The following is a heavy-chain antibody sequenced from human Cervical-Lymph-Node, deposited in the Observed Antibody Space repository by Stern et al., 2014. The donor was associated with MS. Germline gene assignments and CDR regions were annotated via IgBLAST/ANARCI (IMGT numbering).Heavy chain of an antibody. V-gene: IGHV3-30*01. CDR2: ISYDGSDK. Sequence: VQLVESGGGVVQPGRSLRLSSAASGFTLSSYALHWVRQAPGKGLAWVAVISYDGSDKYYANSVKGRFTISRDNSKNTLDLQMNSLRPEDTAVYYCARVWTTFSVHYYYGMDVWGQGTTVTVSS. D-gene: IGHD2/OR15-2a*01. CDR1: GFTLSSYA. CDR3: ARVWTTFSVHYYYGMDV. J-gene: IGHJ6*02.